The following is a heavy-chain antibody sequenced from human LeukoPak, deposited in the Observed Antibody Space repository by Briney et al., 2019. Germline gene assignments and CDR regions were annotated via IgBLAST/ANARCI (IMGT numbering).Heavy chain of an antibody. Sequence: GGSLRLSCTAPKFTFSHYGMQWVRQAPGKGLEWVAVISSDGSIKVYADSVKGRFTLSRDNSINTVDLQMNSLRAEDTAVYYCVKEYHSRGFGAYFDYWGQGTLVTVSS. D-gene: IGHD3-3*01. CDR1: KFTFSHYG. CDR3: VKEYHSRGFGAYFDY. CDR2: ISSDGSIK. J-gene: IGHJ4*02. V-gene: IGHV3-30*18.